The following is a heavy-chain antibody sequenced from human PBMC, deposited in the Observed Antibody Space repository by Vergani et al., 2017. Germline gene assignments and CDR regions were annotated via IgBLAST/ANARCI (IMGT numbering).Heavy chain of an antibody. V-gene: IGHV4-30-2*01. Sequence: QLQLQESGSGLVKPSQTLSLTCAVSGGSISSGGYSWSWIRQPPGKGLEWIGYSYHSGSTYYNPSLTSRVTISVDRSKNQFSRKLSSVTAADTAVYYCARGYYYDSSGYYPNWFDPWGQGTLVTVSS. CDR1: GGSISSGGYS. CDR3: ARGYYYDSSGYYPNWFDP. CDR2: SYHSGST. D-gene: IGHD3-22*01. J-gene: IGHJ5*02.